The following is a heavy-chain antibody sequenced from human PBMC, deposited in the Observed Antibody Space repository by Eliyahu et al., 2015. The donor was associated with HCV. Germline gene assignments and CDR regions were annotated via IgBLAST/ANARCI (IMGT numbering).Heavy chain of an antibody. CDR3: ARVGGSSWNNWFDP. CDR1: XXSFSGYY. J-gene: IGHJ5*02. V-gene: IGHV4-34*01. Sequence: QVQLQQWGAGLLKLSETLSLTCAVXXXSFSGYYWSWXRQPPGKGLEWIGEINHSGSTNYNPSLKSRVTISVDTSKNHFSLKLSSVTAADTAVYYCARVGGSSWNNWFDPWGQGTLVTVSS. CDR2: INHSGST. D-gene: IGHD6-13*01.